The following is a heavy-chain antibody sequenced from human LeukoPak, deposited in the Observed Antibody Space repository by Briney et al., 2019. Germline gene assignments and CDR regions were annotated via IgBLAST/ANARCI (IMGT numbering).Heavy chain of an antibody. CDR1: GFTVSSNY. D-gene: IGHD3-10*01. CDR3: ASYGSGSYVRDY. CDR2: IYSGGGT. J-gene: IGHJ4*02. V-gene: IGHV3-53*01. Sequence: GGSLRLSCAASGFTVSSNYMSWVRQAPGKGLEWVSVIYSGGGTYYADSVKGRFTISRDNSKNTLYLQMNSLRAEDTAVYYCASYGSGSYVRDYWGQGTLVTVSS.